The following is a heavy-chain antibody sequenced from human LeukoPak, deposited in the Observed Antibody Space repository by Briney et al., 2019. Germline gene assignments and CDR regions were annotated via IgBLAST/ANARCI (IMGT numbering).Heavy chain of an antibody. V-gene: IGHV1-8*01. D-gene: IGHD3-3*01. CDR2: MNPNSGNT. CDR1: GYTFTSYD. Sequence: GASVKVSCKASGYTFTSYDINWVRQATGQGLEWMGWMNPNSGNTGYAQKFQGRVTMTRNTSMSTAYMELSSLRSEDTAVYYCARVRRFLEWLFPGGYYYYGMDVWGQGTTVTVSS. CDR3: ARVRRFLEWLFPGGYYYYGMDV. J-gene: IGHJ6*02.